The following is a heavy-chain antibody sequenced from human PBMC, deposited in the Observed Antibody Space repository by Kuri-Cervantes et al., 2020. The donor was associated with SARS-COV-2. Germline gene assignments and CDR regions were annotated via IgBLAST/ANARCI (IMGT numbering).Heavy chain of an antibody. CDR1: GFSLSTSGMC. J-gene: IGHJ4*02. V-gene: IGHV2-70*11. Sequence: SGPTLVKPTQTLTLTCTFSGFSLSTSGMCVSWIRQPPGKALEWLARIDWDDDKYYSTSLKTRLTISKDTSKNQVVLTMTNMDPVDTATYYCARTYYDFWSGSGGIALNDYWGQGTLVTVSS. CDR3: ARTYYDFWSGSGGIALNDY. CDR2: IDWDDDK. D-gene: IGHD3-3*01.